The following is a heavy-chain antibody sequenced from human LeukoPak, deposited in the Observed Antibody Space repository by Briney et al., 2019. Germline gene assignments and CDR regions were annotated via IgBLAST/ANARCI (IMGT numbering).Heavy chain of an antibody. CDR2: ISYDGSNK. D-gene: IGHD3-10*01. V-gene: IGHV3-30*03. CDR3: ARLLWFGEFPDY. CDR1: GFTFSSYA. Sequence: GGSLRLSCAASGFTFSSYAMSWVRQAPGKGLEWVAVISYDGSNKYYADSVKGRFTISRDNSKNTLYLQMNSLRAEDTAVYYCARLLWFGEFPDYWGQGTLVTVSS. J-gene: IGHJ4*02.